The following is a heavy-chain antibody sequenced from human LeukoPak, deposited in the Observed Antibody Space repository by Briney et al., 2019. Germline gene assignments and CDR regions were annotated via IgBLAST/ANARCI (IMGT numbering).Heavy chain of an antibody. J-gene: IGHJ4*02. D-gene: IGHD5-24*01. CDR3: ARRSEMATGVDY. V-gene: IGHV5-51*01. CDR1: GYTFTSYD. Sequence: KVSCKASGYTFTSYDMHWVRQMPGKGLEWMGIIYPGDSDTRYSPSFQGQVTISADKSISTAYLQWSSLKASDTAMYYCARRSEMATGVDYWGQGTLVTVSS. CDR2: IYPGDSDT.